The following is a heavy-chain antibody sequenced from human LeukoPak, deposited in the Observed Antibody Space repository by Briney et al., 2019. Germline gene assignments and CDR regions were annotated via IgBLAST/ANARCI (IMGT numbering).Heavy chain of an antibody. Sequence: ASVKVSCKASGYTFTGYYMHWVRQDPGQGLEWMGWINPNSGGANYAQKFQGRVTMTRDTSISTAYMELSRLRSDDTAVYYCARASSGSGQADFDYWGQGTLVTVSS. CDR3: ARASSGSGQADFDY. J-gene: IGHJ4*02. CDR2: INPNSGGA. V-gene: IGHV1-2*02. D-gene: IGHD3-10*01. CDR1: GYTFTGYY.